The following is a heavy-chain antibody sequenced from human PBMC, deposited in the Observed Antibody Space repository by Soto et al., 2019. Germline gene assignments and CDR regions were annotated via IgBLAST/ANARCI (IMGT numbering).Heavy chain of an antibody. D-gene: IGHD5-12*01. Sequence: GGSLRLSCAASGFTFSSYGMHWVRQAPGKGLEWVAVIWYDGSNKYYADSVKGRFTISRDNSKNTLYLQMNSLRAEDTAVYYCARGGGALSVAPQYRYFDYWGQGTLVTVSS. J-gene: IGHJ4*02. CDR2: IWYDGSNK. V-gene: IGHV3-33*01. CDR3: ARGGGALSVAPQYRYFDY. CDR1: GFTFSSYG.